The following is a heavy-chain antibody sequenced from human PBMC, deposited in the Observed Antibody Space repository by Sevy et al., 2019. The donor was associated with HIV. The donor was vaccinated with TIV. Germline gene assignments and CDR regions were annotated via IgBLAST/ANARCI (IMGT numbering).Heavy chain of an antibody. D-gene: IGHD2-2*01. Sequence: GGSLRLSCAASGFTFSGYAMNWVRQAPRKGLEWVSAINGKGRSTHYADSVEGRFTISRDNSKNTLYLQMNSLRAEDTAVYYCAKTINSGGGVVPAANYYYYGLDVWGQGTTVTVSS. CDR2: INGKGRST. CDR3: AKTINSGGGVVPAANYYYYGLDV. CDR1: GFTFSGYA. J-gene: IGHJ6*02. V-gene: IGHV3-23*01.